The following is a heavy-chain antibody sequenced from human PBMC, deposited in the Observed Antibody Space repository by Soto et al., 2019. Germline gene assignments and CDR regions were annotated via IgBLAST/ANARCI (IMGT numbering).Heavy chain of an antibody. D-gene: IGHD3-22*01. Sequence: SGESLKISCKASGYTFNTYWVAWVRQMPGKGLEWMGLIYPGDSDTRYSPSFQGQVTISADKSISTAYLQWSSLKASDTAMYYCARRKGGYYDSSGYRLDYWGQGTLVTVSS. CDR1: GYTFNTYW. V-gene: IGHV5-51*01. CDR2: IYPGDSDT. J-gene: IGHJ4*02. CDR3: ARRKGGYYDSSGYRLDY.